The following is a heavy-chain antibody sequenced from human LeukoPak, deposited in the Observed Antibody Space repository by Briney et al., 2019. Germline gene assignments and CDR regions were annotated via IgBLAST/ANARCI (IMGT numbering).Heavy chain of an antibody. D-gene: IGHD3-10*01. J-gene: IGHJ3*02. Sequence: ASVKVSCKASGYTFTGYYMHWVRQAPGQGLEWMGWINPNSGGTNYAQKFQGRVTMTRDTSISTVYMELSSLRSEDTAVYYCARDSGEDAFDIWGQGTMVTVSS. V-gene: IGHV1-2*02. CDR1: GYTFTGYY. CDR3: ARDSGEDAFDI. CDR2: INPNSGGT.